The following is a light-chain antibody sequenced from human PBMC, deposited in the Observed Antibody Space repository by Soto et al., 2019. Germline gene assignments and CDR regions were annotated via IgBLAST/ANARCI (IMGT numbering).Light chain of an antibody. V-gene: IGKV1-9*01. Sequence: DIQLTQSPSFLSASVGDRVTITCRASQGISTCLAWYLQRPGKAPKLLIYGASTLQSGVPSRFSGSGSGTEFTLTISSLQPEDFGTYYCQQLNSDWYAFGQGTKLKIK. J-gene: IGKJ2*01. CDR2: GAS. CDR3: QQLNSDWYA. CDR1: QGISTC.